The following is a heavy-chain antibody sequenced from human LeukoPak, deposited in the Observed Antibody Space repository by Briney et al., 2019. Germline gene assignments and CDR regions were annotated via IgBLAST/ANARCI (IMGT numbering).Heavy chain of an antibody. CDR2: INHSGST. D-gene: IGHD6-13*01. Sequence: PSETLSLTCAVYGGSFSGYYWSWIRQPPGKWREWIGEINHSGSTNYNPSLKSRVTISVDMSKNQFSLKLSSVTAADTAVYYCARDSSSWYYFDYWGQGTLVTVSS. CDR3: ARDSSSWYYFDY. CDR1: GGSFSGYY. J-gene: IGHJ4*02. V-gene: IGHV4-34*01.